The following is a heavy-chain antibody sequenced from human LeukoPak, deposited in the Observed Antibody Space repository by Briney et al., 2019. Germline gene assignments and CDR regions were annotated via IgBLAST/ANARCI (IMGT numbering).Heavy chain of an antibody. D-gene: IGHD3-3*01. CDR1: GASYNAYY. CDR3: VGITILGVAASFDS. V-gene: IGHV4-34*01. Sequence: PSETLSLTCAVYGASYNAYYWRWLRQPPGKGLEWIGDIDHRGTATYNPSLKSRLTISADASKNQFSLKLNSVTDADTAVYCAVGITILGVAASFDSWGQGNLVIVSS. J-gene: IGHJ4*02. CDR2: IDHRGTA.